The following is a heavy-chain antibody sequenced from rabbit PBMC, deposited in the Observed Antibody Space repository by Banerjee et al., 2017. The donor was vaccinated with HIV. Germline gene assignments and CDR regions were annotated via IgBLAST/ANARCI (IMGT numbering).Heavy chain of an antibody. Sequence: QSLEESGGDLVKPGASLTLTCKASGFSFSSAYYMCWVRQAPGKGLEWIACINTISGDTVYATWAKGRFTISKASWTTVTLQMTSLTAADTATYFCVRGSDDYDARLDVWGPGTLVTVS. V-gene: IGHV1S40*01. D-gene: IGHD2-1*01. CDR3: VRGSDDYDARLDV. J-gene: IGHJ6*01. CDR1: GFSFSSAYY. CDR2: INTISGDT.